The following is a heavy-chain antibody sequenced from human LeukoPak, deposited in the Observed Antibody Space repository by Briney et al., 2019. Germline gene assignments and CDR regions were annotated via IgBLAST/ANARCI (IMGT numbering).Heavy chain of an antibody. D-gene: IGHD6-13*01. CDR1: GYTFTRYY. V-gene: IGHV1-2*02. J-gene: IGHJ6*03. CDR2: INPNSGGT. Sequence: ASVKVSCKASGYTFTRYYMHWVRQAPGQGLEWMGWINPNSGGTNYAQKFQGRVTMTRDTSISTAYMELTSLRSDDTAVYYCARSSPPTYYHFYYYMDVWGKGSTVTVSS. CDR3: ARSSPPTYYHFYYYMDV.